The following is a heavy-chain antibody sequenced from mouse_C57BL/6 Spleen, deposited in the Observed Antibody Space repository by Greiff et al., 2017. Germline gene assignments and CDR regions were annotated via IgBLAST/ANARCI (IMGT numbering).Heavy chain of an antibody. J-gene: IGHJ2*01. V-gene: IGHV1-80*01. D-gene: IGHD2-12*01. Sequence: VQVVESGAELVKPGASVKISCKASGYAFSSYWMNWVKQRPGKGLEWIGQIYPGDGDTNYNGKFKGKATLTADKSSSTAYMQLSSLTSEDSAVYFCARGSYYSCFDYWGQGTTLTVSS. CDR1: GYAFSSYW. CDR3: ARGSYYSCFDY. CDR2: IYPGDGDT.